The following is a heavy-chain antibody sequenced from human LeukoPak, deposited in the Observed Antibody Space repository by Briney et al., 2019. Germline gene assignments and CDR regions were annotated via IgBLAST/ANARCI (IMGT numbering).Heavy chain of an antibody. CDR1: GGSISSGGYY. Sequence: SETLCLTCTVSGGSISSGGYYWSWIRPHQGLGWEWIGYIYYSRSTYYNPSVKSRVTISVDTSKSQFSLKLSSVTAADTAVYYCAGRRGSSLASIDSWGQGTLVTVSS. V-gene: IGHV4-31*03. D-gene: IGHD2-15*01. CDR2: IYYSRST. J-gene: IGHJ4*02. CDR3: AGRRGSSLASIDS.